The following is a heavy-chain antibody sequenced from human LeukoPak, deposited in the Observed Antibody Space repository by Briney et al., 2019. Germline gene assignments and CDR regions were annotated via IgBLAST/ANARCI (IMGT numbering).Heavy chain of an antibody. D-gene: IGHD6-19*01. V-gene: IGHV3-21*01. Sequence: GGSLRLSCAASGFTFSSYTLNWVRQAPGEGLEWISSISTRNSYIYYADSVKGRFTISRDNAKNSLFLQMNSLTAEDTAVYYCAREVAADFDYWGQGTLVTVSS. J-gene: IGHJ4*02. CDR2: ISTRNSYI. CDR1: GFTFSSYT. CDR3: AREVAADFDY.